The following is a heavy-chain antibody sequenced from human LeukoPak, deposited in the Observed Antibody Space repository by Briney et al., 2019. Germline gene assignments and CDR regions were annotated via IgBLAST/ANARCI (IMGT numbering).Heavy chain of an antibody. CDR2: INHSGST. CDR3: AREHIGYSSGWSDY. D-gene: IGHD6-19*01. J-gene: IGHJ4*02. CDR1: GGSFSGYY. V-gene: IGHV4-34*01. Sequence: PSETLSFTCAVYGGSFSGYYWSWIRQPPGKGLEWIGEINHSGSTNYNPSLKSRVTISVDTSKNQFSLKLSSVTAADTAVYYCAREHIGYSSGWSDYWGQGTLVTVSS.